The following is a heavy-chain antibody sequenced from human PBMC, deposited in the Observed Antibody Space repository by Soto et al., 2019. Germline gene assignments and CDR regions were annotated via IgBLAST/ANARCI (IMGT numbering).Heavy chain of an antibody. Sequence: KTSETLSLTCTVSGDPITSYFWTWLRQPAGKGLEWIGHVFPGGPTSHNSSLKSRVSMSVDTSKNQSSLTLTSVTAADTAVYYCARTLSGFTYGSRQFYFDYWGQGTLVTVSS. CDR1: GDPITSYF. CDR3: ARTLSGFTYGSRQFYFDY. D-gene: IGHD3-10*01. CDR2: VFPGGPT. J-gene: IGHJ4*02. V-gene: IGHV4-4*07.